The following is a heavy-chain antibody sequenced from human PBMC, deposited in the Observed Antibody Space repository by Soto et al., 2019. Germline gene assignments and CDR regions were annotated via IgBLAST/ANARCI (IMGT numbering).Heavy chain of an antibody. CDR2: IYYSGST. D-gene: IGHD1-26*01. V-gene: IGHV4-31*11. CDR3: ARDRGPWTNFDY. Sequence: SETLSLTCAVSGGSISSGGYSWSWIRQPPGKGLEWIGYIYYSGSTYYNPSLKSRVTISVDTSKNQFSLKLSSVTAADTAVYYCARDRGPWTNFDYWGQGTLVTSPQ. CDR1: GGSISSGGYS. J-gene: IGHJ4*02.